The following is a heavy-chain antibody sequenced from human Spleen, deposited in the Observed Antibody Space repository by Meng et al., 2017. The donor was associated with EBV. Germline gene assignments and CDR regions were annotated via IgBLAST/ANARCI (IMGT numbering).Heavy chain of an antibody. V-gene: IGHV1-46*01. D-gene: IGHD5-12*01. Sequence: QVQLGQSGAEVKTPGASVQVSCKASGSTFTSYSIHWVRQAPRQGLEWMGMINPSGGSTGYEQKFQDRVTLTMDTSTSKFYMELRSLRAEDTAVYYCAREGGGYDAYSFDSWGQGTLVTVSS. CDR2: INPSGGST. CDR3: AREGGGYDAYSFDS. J-gene: IGHJ4*02. CDR1: GSTFTSYS.